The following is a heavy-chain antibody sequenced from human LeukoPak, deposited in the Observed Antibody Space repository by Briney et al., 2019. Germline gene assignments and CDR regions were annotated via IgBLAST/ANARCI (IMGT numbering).Heavy chain of an antibody. CDR3: ARVASGYDVFDI. CDR1: GGSINSYY. V-gene: IGHV4-59*01. D-gene: IGHD3-3*01. J-gene: IGHJ3*02. Sequence: SETLSLTCTVSGGSINSYYWSWIRQAPGKGLEWIGYVHYSGSTNYNPSLKSRVTISVDTSKKQLSLKLTSVTAADTAVYYCARVASGYDVFDIWGQGTMVTVSS. CDR2: VHYSGST.